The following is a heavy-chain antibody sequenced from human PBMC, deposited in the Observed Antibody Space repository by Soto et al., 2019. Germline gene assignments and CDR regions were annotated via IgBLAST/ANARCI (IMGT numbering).Heavy chain of an antibody. Sequence: EVQLVESGGGLVQPGGSLRLSCAASGFTFSTYDMHWVRQVTGKGLEWVSAIGTTGDTYYPGSVKGRFTISRDDAKNSLYLQMNSLGAGDTAVYYRARDATYGSGRGPDWYFDLWGRGTVVTVSS. D-gene: IGHD3-10*01. CDR1: GFTFSTYD. J-gene: IGHJ2*01. CDR3: ARDATYGSGRGPDWYFDL. V-gene: IGHV3-13*04. CDR2: IGTTGDT.